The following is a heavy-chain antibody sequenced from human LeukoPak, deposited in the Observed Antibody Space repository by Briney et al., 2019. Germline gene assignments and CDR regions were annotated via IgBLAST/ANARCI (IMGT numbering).Heavy chain of an antibody. V-gene: IGHV3-23*01. Sequence: GGSLRLSCAASGFPLRSYWMRWVPRAPGEGLEGVSSISGSGSSTFYAASVKGRFTISRDNSKNTLYLQMNNLRAEDTAVYYCASGYSYGYYFDYWGQGTLVTVSS. CDR1: GFPLRSYW. D-gene: IGHD5-18*01. CDR2: ISGSGSST. CDR3: ASGYSYGYYFDY. J-gene: IGHJ4*02.